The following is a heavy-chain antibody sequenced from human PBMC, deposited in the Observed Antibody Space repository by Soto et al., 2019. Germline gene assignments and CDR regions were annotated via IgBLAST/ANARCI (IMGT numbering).Heavy chain of an antibody. CDR2: INSDGSST. J-gene: IGHJ3*02. Sequence: PGGSLRLSCAASGFTFSSYCMHWVRQAPGKGLVWVSRINSDGSSTSYADSVKGRFTISRDNAKNTLYLQMNSLRAEDTAVYYCAREGRGDAFDIWGQGTMVTVSS. V-gene: IGHV3-74*01. CDR3: AREGRGDAFDI. CDR1: GFTFSSYC.